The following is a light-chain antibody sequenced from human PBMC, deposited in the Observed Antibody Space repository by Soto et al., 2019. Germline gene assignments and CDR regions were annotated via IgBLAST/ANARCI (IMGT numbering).Light chain of an antibody. V-gene: IGKV2-28*01. CDR3: LQSAQSPLT. J-gene: IGKJ5*01. CDR2: LAS. CDR1: QSLLQSNGNNH. Sequence: DIVLTQSPLSLPVTPGEPASISCRSSQSLLQSNGNNHVDWYLQRPGQSPQLLLYLASSRASGVTDRFSGSGSGTEFSLEISRVEAEDVGVYYCLQSAQSPLTFGPGTRLEIK.